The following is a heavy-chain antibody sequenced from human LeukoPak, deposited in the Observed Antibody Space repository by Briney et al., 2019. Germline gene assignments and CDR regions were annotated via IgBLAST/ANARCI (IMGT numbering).Heavy chain of an antibody. Sequence: PSETLSLTCAVYGGSFSGYYWSWIRQPPGKGLEWIGEINHSGSTNYNPSLKSRVTISVDTSKNQFSLKLSSVTAADTAVYYCARGKDEPNYYYYYVDVWGKGTTVTVSS. CDR2: INHSGST. D-gene: IGHD1-14*01. CDR1: GGSFSGYY. J-gene: IGHJ6*03. CDR3: ARGKDEPNYYYYYVDV. V-gene: IGHV4-34*01.